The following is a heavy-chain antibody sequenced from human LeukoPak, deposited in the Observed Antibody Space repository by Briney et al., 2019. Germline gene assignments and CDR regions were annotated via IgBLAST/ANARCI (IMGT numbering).Heavy chain of an antibody. CDR1: GGSISSGGYY. Sequence: SETLSLTCTVSGGSISSGGYYWSWIRQPPGKGLEWIGYIYHSGSTYYNPSLKSRVTISVDRSKNQFSLKLSSVTAADTAVYHRARDVGYGGNSGAFDIWGQGTMVTVSS. D-gene: IGHD4-23*01. CDR3: ARDVGYGGNSGAFDI. J-gene: IGHJ3*02. CDR2: IYHSGST. V-gene: IGHV4-30-2*01.